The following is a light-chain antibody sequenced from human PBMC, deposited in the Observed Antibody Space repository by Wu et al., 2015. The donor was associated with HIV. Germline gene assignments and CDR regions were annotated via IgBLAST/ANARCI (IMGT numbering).Light chain of an antibody. J-gene: IGKJ1*01. CDR1: QGIRNN. Sequence: IQLTQSPSSLPASVGDRVTITCRASQGIRNNLAWYQQKPGKVPELLIHTASMLETGVQSRFRGSGSGTEYILTISSLQPEDFATYYCQQYYTTLWTFGQGTKVEIK. CDR2: TAS. V-gene: IGKV1-NL1*01. CDR3: QQYYTTLWT.